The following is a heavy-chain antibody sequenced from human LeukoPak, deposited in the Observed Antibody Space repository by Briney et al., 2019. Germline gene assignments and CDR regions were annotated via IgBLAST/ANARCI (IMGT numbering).Heavy chain of an antibody. CDR3: ARGATISETGYFDF. J-gene: IGHJ4*03. D-gene: IGHD5-24*01. CDR2: IDHRGDT. Sequence: SETLSLTCAVYGGSFSRYYWSWIRQSPGKGLEWIAEIDHRGDTNYNPSVKSRVTISVDTSKNQFSLKVRSLSAADTALYYCARGATISETGYFDFWGQGTLVTVSS. CDR1: GGSFSRYY. V-gene: IGHV4-34*01.